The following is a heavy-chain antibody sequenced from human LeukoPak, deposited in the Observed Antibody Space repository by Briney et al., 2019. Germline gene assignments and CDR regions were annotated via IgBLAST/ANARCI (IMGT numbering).Heavy chain of an antibody. Sequence: GGSLRLSCAASAFSLSAYNMNWVRQAPGKGLEWVSSISYTGTYIYYADSVKGRFTISRDNAQNSLYLQMNSLGAEDTAIYYCVRDRGTYRPIDYWGQGTLVTVSS. V-gene: IGHV3-21*04. CDR1: AFSLSAYN. J-gene: IGHJ4*02. CDR2: ISYTGTYI. CDR3: VRDRGTYRPIDY. D-gene: IGHD1-26*01.